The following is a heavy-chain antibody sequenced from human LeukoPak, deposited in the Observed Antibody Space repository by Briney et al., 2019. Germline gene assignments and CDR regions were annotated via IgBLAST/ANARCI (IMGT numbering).Heavy chain of an antibody. CDR1: GFTFSDYY. J-gene: IGHJ4*02. D-gene: IGHD2-2*01. Sequence: GGSLRLSCAASGFTFSDYYMSWIRQAPGKGLEWVAVIWYDGSHDTYTDSVKGRFTVSRDNFKNVLHLQMNSLRVEDTAVYYCAKEGDYCSSSGCHKRGIDYWGQGTLVTVSS. V-gene: IGHV3-33*06. CDR3: AKEGDYCSSSGCHKRGIDY. CDR2: IWYDGSHD.